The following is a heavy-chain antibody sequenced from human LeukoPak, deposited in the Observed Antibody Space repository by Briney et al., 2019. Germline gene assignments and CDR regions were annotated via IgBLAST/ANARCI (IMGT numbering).Heavy chain of an antibody. CDR3: ARGSYSGWAAPLGY. J-gene: IGHJ4*02. Sequence: SETLSLTCTVSGGSISSGGYYWSWIRQHPGKGLEWIGYIYYSGSTYYNPSLKSRVTISVDTSKNQFSLKLSPVTAADTAVYYCARGSYSGWAAPLGYWGQGTLVTVSS. D-gene: IGHD3-10*01. CDR2: IYYSGST. V-gene: IGHV4-31*03. CDR1: GGSISSGGYY.